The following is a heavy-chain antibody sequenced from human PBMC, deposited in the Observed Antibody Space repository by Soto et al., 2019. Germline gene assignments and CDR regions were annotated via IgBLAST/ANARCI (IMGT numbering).Heavy chain of an antibody. CDR1: GFTFSDYY. D-gene: IGHD3-3*01. V-gene: IGHV3-11*01. J-gene: IGHJ4*02. Sequence: GGSLRLSCAASGFTFSDYYMSWIRLAPGKGLEWVSYISSSGVTIYYADSVKGRFTISRDNAKNSLYLQMNSLRAEDTAMYYCARVERGITIFGVVIPPFDYWGQGTLVTVSS. CDR2: ISSSGVTI. CDR3: ARVERGITIFGVVIPPFDY.